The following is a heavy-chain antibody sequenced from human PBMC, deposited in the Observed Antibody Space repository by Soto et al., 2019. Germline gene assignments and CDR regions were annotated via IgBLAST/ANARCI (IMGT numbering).Heavy chain of an antibody. V-gene: IGHV3-48*01. CDR1: GFTFSSYS. CDR2: ISSSSSTI. D-gene: IGHD5-18*01. Sequence: PGGSLRLSCAASGFTFSSYSMNWVRQAPGKGLEWVSYISSSSSTIYYADSVKGRFTISRDNSKNTLYLQMSSLRAEDTAVYYCANLLGGYNNGYFYYWGQGTLVTVSS. J-gene: IGHJ4*02. CDR3: ANLLGGYNNGYFYY.